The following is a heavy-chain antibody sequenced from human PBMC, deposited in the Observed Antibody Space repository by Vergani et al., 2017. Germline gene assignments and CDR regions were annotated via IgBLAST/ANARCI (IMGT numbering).Heavy chain of an antibody. Sequence: QVQLQQWGAGLLKPSETLSLTCAVYGGSFSGYYWSWIRQPPGKGLEWIGEINHSGSTHYNPSLKSRVTISVDTYKNQFSLKLSSVTAADTAVYYCARIKPGTGVVPFDYWGQGTLVTVSS. J-gene: IGHJ4*02. V-gene: IGHV4-34*01. D-gene: IGHD3-3*01. CDR2: INHSGST. CDR3: ARIKPGTGVVPFDY. CDR1: GGSFSGYY.